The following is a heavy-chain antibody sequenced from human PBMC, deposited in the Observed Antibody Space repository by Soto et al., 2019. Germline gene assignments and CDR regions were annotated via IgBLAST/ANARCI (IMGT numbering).Heavy chain of an antibody. CDR2: IYHSGST. J-gene: IGHJ5*02. V-gene: IGHV4-39*01. CDR1: GGSISSSSYF. CDR3: ARHAGYSSGRRWFDP. Sequence: PSETLSLTCTVSGGSISSSSYFWGWIRQPPWKGLEWIGSIYHSGSTSDNPSLRSRVTISVDTSKNQFSLKLSSVTAADTAVYFRARHAGYSSGRRWFDPWGQGTLVTVSS. D-gene: IGHD3-22*01.